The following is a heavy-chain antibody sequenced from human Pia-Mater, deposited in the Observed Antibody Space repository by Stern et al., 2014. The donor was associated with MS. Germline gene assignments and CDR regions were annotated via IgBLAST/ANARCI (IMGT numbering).Heavy chain of an antibody. CDR3: AKHACTGAACPFDL. CDR2: VDYSGAT. D-gene: IGHD2-8*02. V-gene: IGHV4-39*01. Sequence: VQLVESGPGLVKPSGTLSLTCAVSGDSISSYTHYWAWIRQPPGKGREGIGRVDYSGATYYNPALKRSGTISVDSHKKHFSPGDNSVPAADTAVYYCAKHACTGAACPFDLWGQGTLVTVSS. CDR1: GDSISSYTHY. J-gene: IGHJ4*02.